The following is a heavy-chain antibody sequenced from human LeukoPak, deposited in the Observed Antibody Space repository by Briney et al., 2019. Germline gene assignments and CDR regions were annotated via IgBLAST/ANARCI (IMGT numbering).Heavy chain of an antibody. Sequence: GGSLRLSCAASGFTFSSYAMSWVRQAPGKGLEWVSAISGSGGSTYYADSVKGRFTISRDNSKNTLYLQMNSLRAEDTAVYYCARYYYGSGSYYKGAFDIWGQGTMVTVSS. J-gene: IGHJ3*02. CDR1: GFTFSSYA. CDR3: ARYYYGSGSYYKGAFDI. D-gene: IGHD3-10*01. CDR2: ISGSGGST. V-gene: IGHV3-23*01.